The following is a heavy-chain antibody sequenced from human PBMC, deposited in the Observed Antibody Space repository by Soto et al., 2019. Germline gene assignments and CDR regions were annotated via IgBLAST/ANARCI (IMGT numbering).Heavy chain of an antibody. V-gene: IGHV5-51*01. CDR1: GYSFTNYW. CDR3: ARRTGLERYRPDYCGY. D-gene: IGHD3-9*01. CDR2: IYPGDSDT. Sequence: GESLKISCKVSGYSFTNYWIGWVRQMPGKGLEWVGIIYPGDSDTRYRPSFQGQVTISVDKPISTAYLQWSSLKASDTAMYYCARRTGLERYRPDYCGYWGQGTLVTVSS. J-gene: IGHJ4*02.